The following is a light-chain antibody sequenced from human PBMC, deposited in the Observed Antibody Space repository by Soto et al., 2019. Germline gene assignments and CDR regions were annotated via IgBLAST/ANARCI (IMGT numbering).Light chain of an antibody. CDR1: QSIDSW. V-gene: IGKV1-5*03. Sequence: DIQMTQSPSTLSASVGDRVTITCRASQSIDSWLAWYQQKPGKAPNLLIYKTSTLESGVPSRFSGSGSGTEFSLTISSLQPDDFATYYCQQYKSFSLTFGGGTRVEVK. CDR2: KTS. J-gene: IGKJ4*01. CDR3: QQYKSFSLT.